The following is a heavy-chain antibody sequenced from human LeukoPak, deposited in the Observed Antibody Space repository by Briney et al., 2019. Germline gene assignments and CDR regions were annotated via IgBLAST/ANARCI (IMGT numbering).Heavy chain of an antibody. D-gene: IGHD3-10*01. CDR1: GFTFSSYS. CDR2: ISSSSSTI. V-gene: IGHV3-48*04. CDR3: ATARAVGVRYYYMDV. Sequence: PGGSLRLSCAASGFTFSSYSMNWVRQAPGKGLEWVPYISSSSSTIYYADSVKGRFTISRDNAKNSLYLQMNSLRAEDTAVYYCATARAVGVRYYYMDVWGKGTTVTVSS. J-gene: IGHJ6*03.